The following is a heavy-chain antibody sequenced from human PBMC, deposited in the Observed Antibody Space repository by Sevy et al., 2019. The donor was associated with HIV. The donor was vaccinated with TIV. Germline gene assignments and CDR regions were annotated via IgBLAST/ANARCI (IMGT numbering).Heavy chain of an antibody. D-gene: IGHD6-13*01. CDR2: IYYSGST. CDR1: GGSISSSSYY. Sequence: SETLSLTCTVSGGSISSSSYYWGWIRQPPGKGLEWIGSIYYSGSTYYNPSLKSRVTISVDTSKNLFSLKLSSVTAADTAVYYCARLPRTSIAAAGTGNAKFDPWGQGTLVTVSS. J-gene: IGHJ5*02. V-gene: IGHV4-39*01. CDR3: ARLPRTSIAAAGTGNAKFDP.